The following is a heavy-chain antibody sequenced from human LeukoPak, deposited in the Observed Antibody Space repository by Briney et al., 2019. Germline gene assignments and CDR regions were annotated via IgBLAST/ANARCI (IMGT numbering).Heavy chain of an antibody. V-gene: IGHV4-59*01. CDR3: ARGPLYNWNYFDY. CDR1: GVSISSYY. CDR2: IYYSGST. Sequence: PSETLSLTCTVSGVSISSYYWSWIRQPPGKGLEWIGYIYYSGSTNYNPSLRGRVTISVDTSKNQFSLKLSSVTAADTAVYYCARGPLYNWNYFDYWGQGTLVTVSS. J-gene: IGHJ4*02. D-gene: IGHD1-20*01.